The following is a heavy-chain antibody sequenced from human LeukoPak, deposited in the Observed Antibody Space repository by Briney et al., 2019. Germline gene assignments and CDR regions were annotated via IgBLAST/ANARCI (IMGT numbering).Heavy chain of an antibody. J-gene: IGHJ5*02. CDR2: MSTSGNS. V-gene: IGHV4-4*07. CDR1: GGSISGYY. Sequence: PSETLSLTCTVSGGSISGYYWSWIRQPAGKGLEWIGRMSTSGNSNYIPSLVSRVTMSVDTSKNQFSLNLSSVTAADTAVYYCARESGPTRWFDPWGQGTLVTVSS. D-gene: IGHD6-25*01. CDR3: ARESGPTRWFDP.